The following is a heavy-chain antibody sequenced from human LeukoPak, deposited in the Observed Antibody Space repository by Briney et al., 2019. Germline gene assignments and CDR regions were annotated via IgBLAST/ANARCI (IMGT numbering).Heavy chain of an antibody. CDR3: AREPNYYDSSGYYLGGNFDY. V-gene: IGHV7-4-1*02. CDR2: INTNTGNP. Sequence: ASVKVSCKASGYTFTSYAMNWVRQAPGQGLEWMGWINTNTGNPTYAQGFTGRFVFSLDTSVSTAYLQISSLKAEDTAVYYCAREPNYYDSSGYYLGGNFDYWGQGTLVTVSS. D-gene: IGHD3-22*01. CDR1: GYTFTSYA. J-gene: IGHJ4*02.